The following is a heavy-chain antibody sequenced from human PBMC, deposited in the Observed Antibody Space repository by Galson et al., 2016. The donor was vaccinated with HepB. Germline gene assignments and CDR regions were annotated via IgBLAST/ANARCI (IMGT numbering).Heavy chain of an antibody. J-gene: IGHJ4*02. CDR2: IDPSDSYT. CDR3: ARRLGYCTNDVCPGSDY. Sequence: QSGAEVKKPGEPLRISCKGSGYRFTSYWISWVRQKPGKGLEWMGRIDPSDSYTNYSPSFQGHVTISSDKSITTAYLQWSSLKASDTAIYYCARRLGYCTNDVCPGSDYWGQGT. CDR1: GYRFTSYW. D-gene: IGHD2-8*01. V-gene: IGHV5-10-1*01.